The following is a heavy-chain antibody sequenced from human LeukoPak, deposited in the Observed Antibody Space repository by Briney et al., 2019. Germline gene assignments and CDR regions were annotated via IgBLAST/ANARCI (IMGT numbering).Heavy chain of an antibody. CDR1: GGSFSGYY. CDR3: ASQHYGANWFDP. J-gene: IGHJ5*02. Sequence: SETLSLTCAVYGGSFSGYYWSWIRQPPGKGLEWIGEINHSGSTNYNPSLKSRVTISVDTSKNQFSLKLSSVTAADTAVYYCASQHYGANWFDPWGQGTLVTVSS. CDR2: INHSGST. V-gene: IGHV4-34*01. D-gene: IGHD4-17*01.